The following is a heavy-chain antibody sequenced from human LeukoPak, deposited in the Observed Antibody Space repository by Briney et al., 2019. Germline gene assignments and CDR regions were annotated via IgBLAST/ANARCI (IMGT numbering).Heavy chain of an antibody. J-gene: IGHJ4*02. CDR1: GFTFSSYA. CDR3: AKDPSHCSRTSCYTDDY. D-gene: IGHD2-2*02. V-gene: IGHV3-23*01. Sequence: GGSLRLSCAASGFTFSSYAMSWVRQAPGKGLEWVSAISGSGGSTYYADSVKGRFTISRDNSKNTLYLQMNSLRAEDTAVYYCAKDPSHCSRTSCYTDDYWGQGTLVTVSS. CDR2: ISGSGGST.